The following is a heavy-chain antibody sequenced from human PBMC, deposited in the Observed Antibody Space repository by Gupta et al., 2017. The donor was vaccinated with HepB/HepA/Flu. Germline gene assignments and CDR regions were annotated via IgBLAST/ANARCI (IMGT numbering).Heavy chain of an antibody. CDR3: ARDGDGGNGGLDY. CDR1: GFHFSSYD. CDR2: IGITGDT. D-gene: IGHD4-23*01. J-gene: IGHJ4*02. Sequence: EVQLVESGGGLMQPGGSLRLSGAASGFHFSSYDMHWVRRSTGKGLEWVSSIGITGDTYYRGSVKGRFTISRDNAKNSLYLQMNSLRAGDTAGYYCARDGDGGNGGLDYWGQGTLVTVSS. V-gene: IGHV3-13*01.